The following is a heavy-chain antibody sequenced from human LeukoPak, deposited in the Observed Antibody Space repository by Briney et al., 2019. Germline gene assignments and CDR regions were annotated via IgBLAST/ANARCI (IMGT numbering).Heavy chain of an antibody. V-gene: IGHV3-53*01. CDR2: IYSGGST. CDR3: ANTYYDFWSGYDY. Sequence: GGSLRLSCAASGFTVSSNYMSWVRQAPGKGLEWVSVIYSGGSTYYADSVKGRFTISRDNSKNTLYLQMNSLRAEDTAVYYCANTYYDFWSGYDYWGQGTLVTVSS. D-gene: IGHD3-3*01. J-gene: IGHJ4*02. CDR1: GFTVSSNY.